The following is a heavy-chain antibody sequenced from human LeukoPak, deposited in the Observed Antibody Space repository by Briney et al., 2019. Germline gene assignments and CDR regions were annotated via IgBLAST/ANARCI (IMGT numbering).Heavy chain of an antibody. D-gene: IGHD3-22*01. CDR1: GFTFSSYW. CDR2: INSDGSST. CDR3: ANPRYDSSGYYYVD. J-gene: IGHJ4*02. V-gene: IGHV3-74*01. Sequence: GGSLRLSCAASGFTFSSYWMHWVRQAPGKGLVWVSRINSDGSSTSYADSVKGRFTISRDNAKNTLYLQMNSLRAEDTAVYYCANPRYDSSGYYYVDWGQGTLVTVSS.